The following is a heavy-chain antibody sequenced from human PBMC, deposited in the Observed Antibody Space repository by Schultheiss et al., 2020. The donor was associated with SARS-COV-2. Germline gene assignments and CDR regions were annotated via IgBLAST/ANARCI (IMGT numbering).Heavy chain of an antibody. V-gene: IGHV4-59*01. J-gene: IGHJ4*02. CDR1: GGSISSYY. CDR2: IYYSGST. D-gene: IGHD2-8*01. Sequence: SETLSLTCTVSGGSISSYYWSWIRQPPGKGLEWIGYIYYSGSTNYNPSLKSRVTISVDTSKNQFSLKLSSVTAADTAVYYCAGFYCTNGVCYFDYWGQGTLVTVAS. CDR3: AGFYCTNGVCYFDY.